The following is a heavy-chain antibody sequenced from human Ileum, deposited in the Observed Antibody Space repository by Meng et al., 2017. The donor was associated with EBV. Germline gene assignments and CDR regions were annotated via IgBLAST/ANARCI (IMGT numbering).Heavy chain of an antibody. CDR1: GGSISSGGYH. Sequence: QVQLHESGPGLVKPSQXLSLTCAVSGGSISSGGYHWSWIRQPPGKGLEWIGYTFESGSPYYNPSLKSRLTISVDTSMSQFSLRLDSVTAADTAVYYCAGNGHYSADSWGQGTLVTVSS. J-gene: IGHJ4*02. D-gene: IGHD4-17*01. CDR3: AGNGHYSADS. V-gene: IGHV4-30-4*01. CDR2: TFESGSP.